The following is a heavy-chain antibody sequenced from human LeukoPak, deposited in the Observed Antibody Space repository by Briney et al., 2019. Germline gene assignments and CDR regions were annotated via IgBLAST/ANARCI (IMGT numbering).Heavy chain of an antibody. J-gene: IGHJ4*02. V-gene: IGHV4-31*03. CDR2: SYYRGST. CDR1: GGSISSCGYH. Sequence: SQTVSLTCTVSGGSISSCGYHWMWIREPPGKGLEWFGYSYYRGSTYYNPSLKSRVTISVDTSKNQFPLKLSSVTAADTAVYYCARGQGPMSGYYSYWGQGTLVTVSS. D-gene: IGHD3-3*01. CDR3: ARGQGPMSGYYSY.